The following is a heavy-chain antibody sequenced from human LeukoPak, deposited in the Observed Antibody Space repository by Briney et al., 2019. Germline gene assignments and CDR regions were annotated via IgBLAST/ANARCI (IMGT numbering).Heavy chain of an antibody. CDR3: ARDREYCGSTSCPPDY. D-gene: IGHD2-2*01. Sequence: PGGSLRLSCAASGFTLSSHRINWVRQAPGKGLEWVSSISGSSSYIYYADSVKGRFTISRDNAKNSLFLQMSSLRAEDTAVFYCARDREYCGSTSCPPDYWGQGTLVTVSS. J-gene: IGHJ4*02. V-gene: IGHV3-21*01. CDR2: ISGSSSYI. CDR1: GFTLSSHR.